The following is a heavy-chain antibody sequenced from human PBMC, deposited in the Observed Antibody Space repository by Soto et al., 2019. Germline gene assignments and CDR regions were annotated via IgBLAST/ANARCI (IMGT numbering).Heavy chain of an antibody. CDR3: PRGGRGFDY. J-gene: IGHJ4*02. CDR2: ISSSSSYI. CDR1: GFTFSSYS. Sequence: EVQLVESGGGLVKPGGSLRLSCAASGFTFSSYSMNWVRQAPGKGLEWVSSISSSSSYIYYADSVKGRFTISRDNDKHSLYLQMNSLRAEETAVYYCPRGGRGFDYWGQGSLVTVSS. V-gene: IGHV3-21*01. D-gene: IGHD3-16*01.